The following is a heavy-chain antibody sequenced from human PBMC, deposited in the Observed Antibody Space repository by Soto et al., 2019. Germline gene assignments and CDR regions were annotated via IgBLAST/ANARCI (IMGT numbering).Heavy chain of an antibody. Sequence: SPTLSLTCAISGDSVSSVLATWNWIRQSPSRGLEWLGRTYYRSKWSYDYALSVKGRMTINPDTSKSQFSLHLNSVTPEDAAVYYCARALGVYFDYWAQGTLVTVSS. CDR2: TYYRSKWSY. V-gene: IGHV6-1*01. CDR3: ARALGVYFDY. J-gene: IGHJ4*02. CDR1: GDSVSSVLAT. D-gene: IGHD2-8*01.